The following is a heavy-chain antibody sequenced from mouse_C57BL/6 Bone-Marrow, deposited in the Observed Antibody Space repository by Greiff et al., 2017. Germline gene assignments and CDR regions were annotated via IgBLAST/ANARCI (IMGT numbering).Heavy chain of an antibody. V-gene: IGHV5-17*03. D-gene: IGHD1-1*01. J-gene: IGHJ2*01. Sequence: EVMLVESGGGLVKPGGSLKLSCAASGFTFSDYGMHWVRQAPEKGLEWVAYISSGSSTIYYADTVKGRFTISRDNAKNTLFLQMSSLKSEDTAMYYCAILLRYYWGQGTTLTVSS. CDR1: GFTFSDYG. CDR2: ISSGSSTI. CDR3: AILLRYY.